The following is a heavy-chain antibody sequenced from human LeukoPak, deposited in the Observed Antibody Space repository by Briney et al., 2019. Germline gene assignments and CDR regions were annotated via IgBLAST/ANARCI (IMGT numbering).Heavy chain of an antibody. CDR1: GFTFSDYY. V-gene: IGHV3-11*04. Sequence: GGSLRLSCAASGFTFSDYYMSWIRQAPGKGLEWVSYISSSGSTIYYADSVKGRFTISRDNAKNSLYLQMNSLRAEDTAVYYCARFDDILTGYQPSYYMDVWGKGTTVTVSS. CDR2: ISSSGSTI. D-gene: IGHD3-9*01. CDR3: ARFDDILTGYQPSYYMDV. J-gene: IGHJ6*03.